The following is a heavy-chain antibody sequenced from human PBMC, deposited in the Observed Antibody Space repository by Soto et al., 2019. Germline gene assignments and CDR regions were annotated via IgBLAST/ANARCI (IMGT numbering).Heavy chain of an antibody. D-gene: IGHD3-10*01. J-gene: IGHJ3*01. CDR2: IYYSGST. V-gene: IGHV4-59*01. Sequence: PSETLSLTCTVSGGSISSYYWSWIRQPPEKGLEWIGYIYYSGSTNYNPSLKSRVTISVDTSKNQFSLKLTSVTAADTAVYYCARVWGGAFDFWGQGTMVTVSS. CDR1: GGSISSYY. CDR3: ARVWGGAFDF.